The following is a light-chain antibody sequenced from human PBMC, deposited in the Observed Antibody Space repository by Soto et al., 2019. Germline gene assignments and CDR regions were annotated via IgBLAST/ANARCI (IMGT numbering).Light chain of an antibody. V-gene: IGLV2-8*01. CDR3: SSYAGSHTLYL. J-gene: IGLJ1*01. CDR1: SSDVGGYNY. Sequence: QSALTQPPSASGSPGQSVTISCTGTSSDVGGYNYVSWYQQHPGKAPKLMIYEVTKRPSGVPDRFSGSRSGNTASLTVSGLQAEDEAEYYCSSYAGSHTLYLFGTGTKLTVL. CDR2: EVT.